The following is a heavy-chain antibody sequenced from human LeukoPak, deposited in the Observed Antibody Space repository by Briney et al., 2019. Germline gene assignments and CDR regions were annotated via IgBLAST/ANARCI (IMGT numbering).Heavy chain of an antibody. Sequence: GGSLRLSCAASGSTVSSNYMSWVRQAPGKGLEWVSVIYSGGSTYYADSVKGRFTISRDNSKNTLYLQMNSLRAEDTAVYYCARDYYDSSGYYGDAFDIWGQGTMVTVSS. CDR3: ARDYYDSSGYYGDAFDI. CDR1: GSTVSSNY. J-gene: IGHJ3*02. V-gene: IGHV3-53*01. CDR2: IYSGGST. D-gene: IGHD3-22*01.